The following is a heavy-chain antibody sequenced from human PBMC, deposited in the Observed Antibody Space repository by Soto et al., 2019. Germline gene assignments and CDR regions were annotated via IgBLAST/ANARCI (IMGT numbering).Heavy chain of an antibody. CDR2: ISGSGGST. CDR3: ANGRFLEWLLPDNWFDP. V-gene: IGHV3-23*01. D-gene: IGHD3-3*01. Sequence: EVQLLESGGGLVQPGGSLRLSCAASGFTCSDYAMNWVRQAPDKGLEWVSAISGSGGSTYYADSVKGRFTISRDNSKNTLYLQMNSLRVEDTAVYYCANGRFLEWLLPDNWFDPWGQGTLVIVSS. CDR1: GFTCSDYA. J-gene: IGHJ5*02.